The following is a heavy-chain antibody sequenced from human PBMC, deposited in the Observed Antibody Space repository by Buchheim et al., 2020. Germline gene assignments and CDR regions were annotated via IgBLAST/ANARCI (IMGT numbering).Heavy chain of an antibody. CDR2: VSASGDS. Sequence: QVQLQESGPGLVKPSETLSLTCNVSGGSITGSYWSWIRQPPGKGLEWIGYVSASGDSIYNPSLESRVTMSGETSNNRFSLQLRSATAADTAIYYCARDCGGDCYGHYYGLDVWGQGTT. J-gene: IGHJ6*02. CDR1: GGSITGSY. V-gene: IGHV4-59*12. D-gene: IGHD2-21*02. CDR3: ARDCGGDCYGHYYGLDV.